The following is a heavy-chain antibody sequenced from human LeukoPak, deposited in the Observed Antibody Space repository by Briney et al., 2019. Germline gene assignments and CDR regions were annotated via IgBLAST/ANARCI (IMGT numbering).Heavy chain of an antibody. CDR3: AIGAGFDY. J-gene: IGHJ4*02. CDR1: GFTFSSYA. Sequence: GGSLRLSCAASGFTFSSYAMHWVRQAPVKGLEWVAVISYDGSNKYYADSVKGRFTISRDNSKNTLYLQMNSLRAEDTAVYYCAIGAGFDYWGQGTLVTVSS. CDR2: ISYDGSNK. V-gene: IGHV3-30-3*01.